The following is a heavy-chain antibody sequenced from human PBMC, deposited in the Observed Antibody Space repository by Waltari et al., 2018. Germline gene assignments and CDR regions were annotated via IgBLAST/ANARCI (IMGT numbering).Heavy chain of an antibody. D-gene: IGHD1-1*01. CDR3: ARQLERRRWGAYYFDY. V-gene: IGHV3-48*04. Sequence: EVQLVESGGGLVQPGGSLRLSCAASGFTFSSYSMNWVRQAPGKGLEWVSYISSSSTIYYADSVKGRFTISRDNAKNSLYLQMNSLRAEDTAVYYCARQLERRRWGAYYFDYWGQGTLVTVSS. J-gene: IGHJ4*02. CDR1: GFTFSSYS. CDR2: ISSSSTI.